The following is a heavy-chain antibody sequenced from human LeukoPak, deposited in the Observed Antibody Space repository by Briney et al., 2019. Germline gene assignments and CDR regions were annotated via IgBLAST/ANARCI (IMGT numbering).Heavy chain of an antibody. V-gene: IGHV3-23*01. CDR3: PXXQSGTRGWYTVDY. Sequence: GGSLRLSCAASGFTFSTYAITWVRQGPGKGLEWVSAIRPDGDRTYYANSVRGRFTISRDNSKDTVYLQINDLRVEDLSVYYFPXXQSGTRGWYTVDYWGQGTLVTVSS. CDR1: GFTFSTYA. J-gene: IGHJ4*02. CDR2: IRPDGDRT. D-gene: IGHD6-19*01.